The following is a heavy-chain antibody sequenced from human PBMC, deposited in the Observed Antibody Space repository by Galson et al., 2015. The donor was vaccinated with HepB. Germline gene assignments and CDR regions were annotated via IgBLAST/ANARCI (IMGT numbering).Heavy chain of an antibody. J-gene: IGHJ4*02. V-gene: IGHV1-18*01. CDR2: ISTYNDNI. Sequence: SVKVSCKASGYTFTSYGISWVRQAPGQGLEWMGWISTYNDNINPAQKIQGRVTMTTDTSTSTAYMELRSLRSDDTAVYYCARDQVGATGDYWGQGTLVTVSS. D-gene: IGHD1-26*01. CDR1: GYTFTSYG. CDR3: ARDQVGATGDY.